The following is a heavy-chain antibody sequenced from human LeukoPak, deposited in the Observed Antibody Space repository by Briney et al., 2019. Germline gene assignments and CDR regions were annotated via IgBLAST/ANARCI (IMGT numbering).Heavy chain of an antibody. J-gene: IGHJ4*02. Sequence: SETLSLTCTVSGGSISSYYWSWIRQPAGKGLEWIGRIYTSGSTNYNPSLKSRVAMSVDTSKNQFSLKLSSVIAADTAVYYCAREYSSGWYDSYYFDYWGQGTLVTVSS. CDR3: AREYSSGWYDSYYFDY. V-gene: IGHV4-4*07. CDR2: IYTSGST. D-gene: IGHD6-19*01. CDR1: GGSISSYY.